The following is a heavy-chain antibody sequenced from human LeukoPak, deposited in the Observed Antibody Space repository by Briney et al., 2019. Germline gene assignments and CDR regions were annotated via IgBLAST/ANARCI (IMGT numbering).Heavy chain of an antibody. J-gene: IGHJ4*02. V-gene: IGHV4-38-2*02. CDR3: ARVKGDYFFDL. D-gene: IGHD2-21*02. CDR1: GFSISSGYY. CDR2: IYHSGST. Sequence: PSETLSLTCTVSGFSISSGYYWGWIRQPPGKGLEWIGIIYHSGSTYYNPSLKSRVAISVDTSKNLFSLRLSSVTAADTAVYYCARVKGDYFFDLWGQGTLVTVSS.